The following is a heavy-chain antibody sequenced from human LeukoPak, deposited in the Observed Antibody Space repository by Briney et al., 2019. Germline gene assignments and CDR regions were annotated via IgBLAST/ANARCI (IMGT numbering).Heavy chain of an antibody. CDR1: LLSASRDNY. V-gene: IGHV4-31*11. CDR3: ARRSVYGDAFDI. J-gene: IGHJ3*02. Sequence: SLCLSRAVSLLSASRDNYWGWFGQHPGRAREWIGYIYYSGTTYTNPSPKSRLVISVDTSTNKFSLSRSSVTAPATPIFYFARRSVYGDAFDIWGQGTMVTVFS. D-gene: IGHD5/OR15-5a*01. CDR2: IYYSGTT.